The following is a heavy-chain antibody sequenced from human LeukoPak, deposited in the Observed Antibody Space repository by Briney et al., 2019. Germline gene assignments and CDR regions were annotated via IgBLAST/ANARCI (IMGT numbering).Heavy chain of an antibody. CDR3: ARSKDSSGWTLYY. CDR2: IDPNSGGT. V-gene: IGHV1-2*06. D-gene: IGHD6-19*01. Sequence: GASVKVSCKASGYTFTGYYMHWVRQAPGQGLEWMGRIDPNSGGTNYAQKFQGRVTMTRATSISTAYMELSRLRSDDTAVYYCARSKDSSGWTLYYWGQGTPVTVSS. J-gene: IGHJ4*02. CDR1: GYTFTGYY.